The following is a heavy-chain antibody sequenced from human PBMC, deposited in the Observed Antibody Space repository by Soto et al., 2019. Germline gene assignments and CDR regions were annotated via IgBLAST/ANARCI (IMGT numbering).Heavy chain of an antibody. V-gene: IGHV1-69*02. CDR3: ASRGSKLGYCSGGRCLDAFGL. CDR1: GGTFSSYT. J-gene: IGHJ3*01. D-gene: IGHD2-15*01. Sequence: QVQLVQSGAEVKKPGSSVKVSCKASGGTFSSYTISWVRQAPGQGLEWMGRIIPILGIANYAQKFQGRVTIAADKSTRTAYRELSSLRSEDTAVYYCASRGSKLGYCSGGRCLDAFGLWGQGTMVTVSS. CDR2: IIPILGIA.